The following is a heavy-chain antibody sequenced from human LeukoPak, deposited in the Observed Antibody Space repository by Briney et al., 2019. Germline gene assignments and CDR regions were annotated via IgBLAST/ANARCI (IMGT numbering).Heavy chain of an antibody. Sequence: GGSLRLSCAASGFTFSSYEMNWARQAPGKGLEGVSYISSSGSTIYYADSVKGRFTISRDNAKNSLYLQMNSLRAEDTAVYYCARGAYCSSTSCPTGYYGMDVWGQGTTVTVSS. CDR2: ISSSGSTI. J-gene: IGHJ6*02. D-gene: IGHD2-2*01. V-gene: IGHV3-48*03. CDR1: GFTFSSYE. CDR3: ARGAYCSSTSCPTGYYGMDV.